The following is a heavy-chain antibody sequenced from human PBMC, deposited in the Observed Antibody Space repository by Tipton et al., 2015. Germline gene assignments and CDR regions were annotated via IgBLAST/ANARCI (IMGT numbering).Heavy chain of an antibody. V-gene: IGHV3-11*04. J-gene: IGHJ4*02. CDR2: ISTGGRTI. CDR1: GFTFSDYY. Sequence: LSLTCAASGFTFSDYYMSWIRQAPGKGLEWVSFISTGGRTIYYADSVRGRSTISRDNAKNSLFLQLNSLRDEDTAVYFCARDPHRLSPYYFDYWGQGSLVTVSS. CDR3: ARDPHRLSPYYFDY.